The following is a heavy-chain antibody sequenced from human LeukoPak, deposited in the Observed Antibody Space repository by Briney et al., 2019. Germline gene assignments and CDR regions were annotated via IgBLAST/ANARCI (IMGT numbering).Heavy chain of an antibody. Sequence: GGSLRLSCAASGFTFDDYGLHWVRQAPGKGLDWVSLINANGGRTFYADSVKGRFTVSRDNSRNSLYLQMNGLRTEDTAFYFCAKAGQGFDFDNWGQGTLVTVSS. CDR2: INANGGRT. CDR3: AKAGQGFDFDN. CDR1: GFTFDDYG. V-gene: IGHV3-43*02. J-gene: IGHJ4*02.